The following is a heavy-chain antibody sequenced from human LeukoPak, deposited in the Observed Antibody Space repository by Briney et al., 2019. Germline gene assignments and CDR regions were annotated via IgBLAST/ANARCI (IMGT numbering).Heavy chain of an antibody. D-gene: IGHD3-22*01. J-gene: IGHJ3*02. CDR1: GFTFDDYG. CDR2: INWNGGST. Sequence: PGGSLRLSCAASGFTFDDYGMSWVRQAPGKGLEWVSGINWNGGSTGYADSVKGRFTISRDNAKNSLYLQMNSLRAEDTAVYYCARVNTHYDAFDIWGQGTMVTVSS. V-gene: IGHV3-20*04. CDR3: ARVNTHYDAFDI.